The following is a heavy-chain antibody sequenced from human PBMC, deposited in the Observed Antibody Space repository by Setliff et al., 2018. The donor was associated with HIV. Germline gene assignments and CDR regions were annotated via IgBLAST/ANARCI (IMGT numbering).Heavy chain of an antibody. CDR1: GYTFSDYG. D-gene: IGHD3-16*01. CDR2: ISPKYGGT. V-gene: IGHV1-2*02. J-gene: IGHJ3*01. Sequence: ASVKVSCKASGYTFSDYGISWVRQAPGHGFQWMGWISPKYGGTNYAQNFQGRVSITRDTSMSTVYMTLTGLTSDDTAVYYCAKQGYADSLYAFDVWGQGTMVTVSS. CDR3: AKQGYADSLYAFDV.